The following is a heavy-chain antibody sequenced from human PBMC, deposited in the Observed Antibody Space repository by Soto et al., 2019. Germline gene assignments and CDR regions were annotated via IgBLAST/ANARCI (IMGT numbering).Heavy chain of an antibody. CDR1: GFTFYNYA. Sequence: GGSLRLSCAASGFTFYNYAMNWVRQAPGKGLEWVSTIDYDGVNKHYADSVKGRFTISRDNSKNTLYLQMNSLRAEDTAVYYCAKDRMEGQLVRWSFFGNWFDPWGQGTLVTVSS. CDR2: IDYDGVNK. J-gene: IGHJ5*02. D-gene: IGHD6-6*01. CDR3: AKDRMEGQLVRWSFFGNWFDP. V-gene: IGHV3-23*01.